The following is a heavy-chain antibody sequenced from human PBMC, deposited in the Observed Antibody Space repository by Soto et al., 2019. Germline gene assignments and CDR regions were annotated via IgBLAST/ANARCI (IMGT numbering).Heavy chain of an antibody. V-gene: IGHV1-69*02. CDR3: ARAGGCSGGSCYVRDI. CDR2: IIPILGIA. Sequence: GASVKVSCKASGGTFSSYTISWVRQAPGQGLEWMGRIIPILGIANYAQKFQGRVTITADKSTSTAYMELSSLRSEDTAVYYCARAGGCSGGSCYVRDIWGQGTMVTVSS. CDR1: GGTFSSYT. D-gene: IGHD2-15*01. J-gene: IGHJ3*02.